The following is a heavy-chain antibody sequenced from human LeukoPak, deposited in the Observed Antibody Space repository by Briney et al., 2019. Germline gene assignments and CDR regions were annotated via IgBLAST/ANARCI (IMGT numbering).Heavy chain of an antibody. CDR1: GFTFSSYS. J-gene: IGHJ3*02. Sequence: GGSLRLSCAASGFTFSSYSMNWVRQAPGKGLEWVSAISGSGGSTYYADSVKGRFTISRDNSKNTLYLQMNSLRAEDTAVYYCAKDSRPQSRSDAFDIWGQGTMVTVSS. CDR2: ISGSGGST. CDR3: AKDSRPQSRSDAFDI. V-gene: IGHV3-23*01.